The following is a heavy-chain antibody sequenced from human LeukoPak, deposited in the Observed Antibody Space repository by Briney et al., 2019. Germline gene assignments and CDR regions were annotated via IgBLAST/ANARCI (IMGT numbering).Heavy chain of an antibody. CDR2: ISGSGTTK. D-gene: IGHD2-2*01. J-gene: IGHJ4*02. Sequence: GGPLRLSCAASGFTFSAYEMNWVRQAPGKGLESVSYISGSGTTKSYADSVKGRFTISRDNAKNLVFLQMNSLRVEDTAVYYCVRDGRGYCGSTSCRPFDYWGQGILVTVSS. CDR3: VRDGRGYCGSTSCRPFDY. CDR1: GFTFSAYE. V-gene: IGHV3-48*03.